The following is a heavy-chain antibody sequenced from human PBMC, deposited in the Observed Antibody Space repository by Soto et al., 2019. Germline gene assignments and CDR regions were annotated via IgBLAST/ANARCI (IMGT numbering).Heavy chain of an antibody. D-gene: IGHD2-2*02. V-gene: IGHV4-39*01. CDR2: IYYSGST. J-gene: IGHJ6*03. CDR3: ARQPSIVVVPAAISYMDV. Sequence: SETMYLTCTVSGGSISSSSYYWGWIRQPPGKGLEWIGSIYYSGSTYYNPSLKSRVTISVDTSKNQFSLKLSSVTAADTAVYYCARQPSIVVVPAAISYMDVWGKGTTVTVSS. CDR1: GGSISSSSYY.